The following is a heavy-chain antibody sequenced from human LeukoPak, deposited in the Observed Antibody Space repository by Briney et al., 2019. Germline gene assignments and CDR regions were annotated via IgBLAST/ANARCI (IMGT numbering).Heavy chain of an antibody. V-gene: IGHV4-4*07. Sequence: PSETLSLTCTVSGGSISGFYWSWIRQPAGKGLEWIGRTHSSGSTNYNPSLKSRVTTSVDTSKSQFSLKLSSVTAADTAVYYCARDRLGSSGWYYFDYWGQGTLVTVSS. CDR3: ARDRLGSSGWYYFDY. D-gene: IGHD6-19*01. CDR2: THSSGST. CDR1: GGSISGFY. J-gene: IGHJ4*02.